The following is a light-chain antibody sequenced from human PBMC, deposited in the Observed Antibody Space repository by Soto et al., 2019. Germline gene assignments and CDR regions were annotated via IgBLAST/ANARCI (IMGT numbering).Light chain of an antibody. CDR2: EDN. CDR1: SGSIVSNY. V-gene: IGLV6-57*01. Sequence: NFMLTQPHSVSESPGKTVIISCTRSSGSIVSNYVQWYQQRPGSSPTTVIYEDNQRPSGVPDRFSGSLDSSSNSASLTISGLETEDEADYFCQSYDATNQVFGGGTKLTVL. J-gene: IGLJ3*02. CDR3: QSYDATNQV.